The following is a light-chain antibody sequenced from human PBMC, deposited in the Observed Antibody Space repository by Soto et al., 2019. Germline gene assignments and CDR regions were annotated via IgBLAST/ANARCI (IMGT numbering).Light chain of an antibody. Sequence: DIQMTQSPSTLSASVGDRVTISCRASQTIGSWLAWYQQKPGKAPKLLIYKASTLESGVPSRFSGSGSGTEFTLTISSLQPDDFATYYCQQYDNLWTFGQGIKVEIK. CDR2: KAS. J-gene: IGKJ1*01. V-gene: IGKV1-5*03. CDR1: QTIGSW. CDR3: QQYDNLWT.